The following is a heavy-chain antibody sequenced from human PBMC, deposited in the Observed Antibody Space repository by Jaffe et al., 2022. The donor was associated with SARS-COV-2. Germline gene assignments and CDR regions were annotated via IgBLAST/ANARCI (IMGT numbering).Heavy chain of an antibody. CDR2: INPSGGST. CDR3: ARELGYCSVGSCSPFDY. J-gene: IGHJ4*02. Sequence: QVQLVQSGAEVKNPGASVKVSCKASGYTFTNYYIHWVRQAPGQGLEWIGIINPSGGSTSYAQNFQARVTMTRDTSTSTVYMALSSVRSEDTAVYYCARELGYCSVGSCSPFDYWGQGTLVTVSS. V-gene: IGHV1-46*01. D-gene: IGHD2-15*01. CDR1: GYTFTNYY.